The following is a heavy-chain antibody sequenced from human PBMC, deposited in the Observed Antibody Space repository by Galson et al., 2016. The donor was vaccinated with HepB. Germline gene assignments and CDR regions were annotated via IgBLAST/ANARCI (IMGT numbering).Heavy chain of an antibody. J-gene: IGHJ6*02. CDR2: IKEDGSEK. V-gene: IGHV3-7*01. CDR1: GFTFRRDW. CDR3: ARAWAYCSVVSCYIGPYYYGMDV. Sequence: SLRLSCAVSGFTFRRDWMPWVRQAPGKGLEWVANIKEDGSEKFYADSVKGRFTISRDNAKKSFYLQMNSLRAEDTAVYYCARAWAYCSVVSCYIGPYYYGMDVWGQGTTVTVSS. D-gene: IGHD2-15*01.